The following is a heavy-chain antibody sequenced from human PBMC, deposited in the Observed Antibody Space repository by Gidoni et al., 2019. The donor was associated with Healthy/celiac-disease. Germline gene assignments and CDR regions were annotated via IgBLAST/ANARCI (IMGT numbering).Heavy chain of an antibody. D-gene: IGHD2-15*01. CDR3: ARIRWVELGYCSGGSCYPWFDP. Sequence: QVTLKESGPVLVKPTETLTLTCTVSGFSLSNARMDVSWIRQPPGKALEWLAHIFSNDEKSYSTSLKSRLTTSKDTSKSQVVLTMTNMDPVDTATYYCARIRWVELGYCSGGSCYPWFDPWGQGTLVTVSS. CDR1: GFSLSNARMD. CDR2: IFSNDEK. V-gene: IGHV2-26*01. J-gene: IGHJ5*02.